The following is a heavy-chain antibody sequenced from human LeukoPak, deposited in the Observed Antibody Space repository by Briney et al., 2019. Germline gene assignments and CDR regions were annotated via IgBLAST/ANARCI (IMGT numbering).Heavy chain of an antibody. Sequence: SVKVSCKASGGTFSSYAISWVRQAPGQGLEWMGGIIPIFGTANYAQKFQGRVTITADESTSTAYMELSSLRSEDTAVYYCARTNEARYGMDVWGQGTTVTVSS. D-gene: IGHD2-8*01. V-gene: IGHV1-69*01. CDR2: IIPIFGTA. CDR1: GGTFSSYA. CDR3: ARTNEARYGMDV. J-gene: IGHJ6*02.